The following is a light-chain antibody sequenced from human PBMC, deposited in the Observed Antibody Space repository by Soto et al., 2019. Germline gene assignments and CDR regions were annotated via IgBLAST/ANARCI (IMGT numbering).Light chain of an antibody. CDR2: DAS. CDR1: QDITNS. V-gene: IGKV1-33*01. Sequence: DLQMTQSPSTLSASVGDRVTITCQASQDITNSLNWYQQKPGKAPNLLIFDASNLDAGVPSRFSGSGSGTYFTFTIHSLQPEDVATYYCQQYDHLSLTFGGGTRWIS. CDR3: QQYDHLSLT. J-gene: IGKJ4*01.